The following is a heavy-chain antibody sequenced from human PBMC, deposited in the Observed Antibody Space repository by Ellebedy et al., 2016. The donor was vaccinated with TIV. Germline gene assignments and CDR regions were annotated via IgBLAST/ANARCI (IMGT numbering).Heavy chain of an antibody. D-gene: IGHD3-22*01. CDR3: ARDLIPMIVGLTGPHYGMDV. CDR2: IWYDGSNK. CDR1: GFTFRNFG. V-gene: IGHV3-33*01. J-gene: IGHJ6*02. Sequence: PGGSLRLSCAASGFTFRNFGMHWVRQAPGKGLDWVAVIWYDGSNKYYAGSVTGRFTISRDNSKNTLYLQMNSLRAEDTAVYYCARDLIPMIVGLTGPHYGMDVWGQGTTVTVSS.